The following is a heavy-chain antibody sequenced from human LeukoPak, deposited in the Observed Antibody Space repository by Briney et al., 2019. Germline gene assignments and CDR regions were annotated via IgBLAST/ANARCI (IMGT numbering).Heavy chain of an antibody. D-gene: IGHD2-2*01. CDR3: ARDRGGIVVVPAANFDY. Sequence: ASVKVSCKASGYTFTGYYMHWVRQAPGQGLEWMGWINPNSGGTNYAQKFQGRVTMTRDTSISTAYMELSRLRSDDTAVYYCARDRGGIVVVPAANFDYWGQGTLVTVSS. CDR1: GYTFTGYY. V-gene: IGHV1-2*02. J-gene: IGHJ4*02. CDR2: INPNSGGT.